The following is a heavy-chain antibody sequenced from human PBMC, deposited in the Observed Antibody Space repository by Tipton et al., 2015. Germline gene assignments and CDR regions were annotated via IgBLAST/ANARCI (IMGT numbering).Heavy chain of an antibody. CDR1: GFTFSSYG. Sequence: VQLVQSGGGVVQPGRSLRLSCAASGFTFSSYGMHWVRQAPGKGLEWVAVISNDGSRNYYADSIKGRFTISRDNSKKTLYLQMNSLRAEDTAVYYCAKDVPITIFWMGGGMDVWGQGTTVTVSS. D-gene: IGHD3-9*01. J-gene: IGHJ6*02. V-gene: IGHV3-30*18. CDR3: AKDVPITIFWMGGGMDV. CDR2: ISNDGSRN.